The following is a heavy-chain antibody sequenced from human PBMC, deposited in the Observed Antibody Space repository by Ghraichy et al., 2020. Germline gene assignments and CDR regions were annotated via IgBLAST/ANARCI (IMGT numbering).Heavy chain of an antibody. Sequence: GGSLRLSCAASGFTFSSSAMSWVRQAPGKGLEWVSSISASGGNTYYADSVKGRFTISRDNSKNTLYLQMNSLRAEDTAVYYCAKGATMVRGVIDYWGQGTLVTVSS. CDR2: ISASGGNT. CDR3: AKGATMVRGVIDY. D-gene: IGHD3-10*01. V-gene: IGHV3-23*01. J-gene: IGHJ4*02. CDR1: GFTFSSSA.